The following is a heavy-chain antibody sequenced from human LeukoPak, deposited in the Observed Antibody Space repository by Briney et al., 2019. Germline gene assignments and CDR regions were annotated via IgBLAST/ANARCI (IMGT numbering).Heavy chain of an antibody. CDR1: GFTFSRYY. CDR2: INSDGSST. Sequence: GGSLRLSCAASGFTFSRYYMHWVRQAPGKGLVWVSRINSDGSSTTYADSVKGRFTISRVNAKNTLYLQMNSLKVEDTAVYYCTRVFVGDEYSSSGYWGQGTLVTVSS. CDR3: TRVFVGDEYSSSGY. J-gene: IGHJ4*02. V-gene: IGHV3-74*01. D-gene: IGHD6-13*01.